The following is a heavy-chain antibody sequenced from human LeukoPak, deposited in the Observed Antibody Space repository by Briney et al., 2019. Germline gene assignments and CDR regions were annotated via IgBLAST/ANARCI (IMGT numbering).Heavy chain of an antibody. V-gene: IGHV3-21*04. J-gene: IGHJ4*02. Sequence: GGSLRLSCAASGFTFSSYSMNWVRQAPGKGLERVSSISSSSSYIYYADSVKGRFTISRDNSRKTLYLQMNSLRAEDTAVYYCARGGGNFDRSGYYEYYFDYWGQGTLVTVSS. CDR2: ISSSSSYI. CDR3: ARGGGNFDRSGYYEYYFDY. D-gene: IGHD3-22*01. CDR1: GFTFSSYS.